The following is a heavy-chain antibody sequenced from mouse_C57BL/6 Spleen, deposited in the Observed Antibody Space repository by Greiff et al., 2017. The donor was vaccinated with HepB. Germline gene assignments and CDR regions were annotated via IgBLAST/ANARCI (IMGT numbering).Heavy chain of an antibody. V-gene: IGHV5-6*01. CDR3: ARHGDYDGTWFAY. J-gene: IGHJ3*01. CDR2: ISSGGSYT. CDR1: GFTFSSYG. Sequence: EVKLVESGGDLVKPGGSLKLSCAASGFTFSSYGMSWVRQTPDKRLEWVATISSGGSYTYYPDSVKGRFTISRDNAKNTLYLQMSSLKSVDTAMYYCARHGDYDGTWFAYWGQGTLVTVST. D-gene: IGHD2-4*01.